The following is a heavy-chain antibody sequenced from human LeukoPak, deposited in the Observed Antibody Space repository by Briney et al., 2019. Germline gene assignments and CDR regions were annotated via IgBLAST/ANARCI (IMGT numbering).Heavy chain of an antibody. J-gene: IGHJ6*02. CDR3: ARDTPSGYDYYYYGMDV. V-gene: IGHV3-33*01. CDR2: IWYDGSNK. D-gene: IGHD5-12*01. Sequence: GGSLRLSCAASGFTFSSYGMHWVRQAPGKGLEWVAVIWYDGSNKYYADSVKGRFTTSRDNSKNTLYLQMNSLRAEDTAVYYCARDTPSGYDYYYYGMDVWGQGTTVTVSS. CDR1: GFTFSSYG.